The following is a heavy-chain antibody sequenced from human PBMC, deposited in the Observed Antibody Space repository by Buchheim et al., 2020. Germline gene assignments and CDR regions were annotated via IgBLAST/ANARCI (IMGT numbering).Heavy chain of an antibody. Sequence: QVQLVQSGAEVKKPGASVKVSCKASGYTFTSYAMHWVRQAPGQRLEWMGWINAGNGNTKYSQKFQGRVTITRDTSASPASMELSSLRSEDTAVYYCARFPGIAAAGTNYYYGMDVWGQGTT. J-gene: IGHJ6*02. CDR1: GYTFTSYA. D-gene: IGHD6-13*01. CDR2: INAGNGNT. CDR3: ARFPGIAAAGTNYYYGMDV. V-gene: IGHV1-3*01.